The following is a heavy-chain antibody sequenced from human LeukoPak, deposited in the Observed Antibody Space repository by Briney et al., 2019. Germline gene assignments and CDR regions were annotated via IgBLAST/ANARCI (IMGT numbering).Heavy chain of an antibody. Sequence: GGSLRLSCEASGFSFSDYGMHWVRQGPGKGLEWVAFIRYDGSNKYYADSVKGRFTVSRDNSQSTLYLQMNSLRVEDTAVYYCAKRVVIKSTDYFYYYIHVWGKGTTVTVPS. CDR1: GFSFSDYG. D-gene: IGHD3-3*01. J-gene: IGHJ6*03. CDR2: IRYDGSNK. V-gene: IGHV3-30*02. CDR3: AKRVVIKSTDYFYYYIHV.